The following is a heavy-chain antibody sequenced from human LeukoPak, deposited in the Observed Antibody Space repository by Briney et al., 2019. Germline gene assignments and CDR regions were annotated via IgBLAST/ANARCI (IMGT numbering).Heavy chain of an antibody. V-gene: IGHV1-46*01. CDR2: INPSGGST. J-gene: IGHJ5*01. CDR1: GYTFTIHH. D-gene: IGHD6-13*01. Sequence: ASVKVSCKASGYTFTIHHIQWVRQAPGQGLEWMGIINPSGGSTSYAQKFQGRVTMTRDTSTSTVYMELSSLRSEDTAVYYCARAFGLAAAGNNWFDSWGQGTLVTVSS. CDR3: ARAFGLAAAGNNWFDS.